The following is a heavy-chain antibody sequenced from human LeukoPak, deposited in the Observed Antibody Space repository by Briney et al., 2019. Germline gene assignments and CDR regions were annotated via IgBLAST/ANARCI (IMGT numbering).Heavy chain of an antibody. J-gene: IGHJ4*02. D-gene: IGHD1-26*01. V-gene: IGHV1-18*04. CDR1: GYTFTGYY. CDR2: ISAYNGNT. CDR3: ARVVVGATNYFDY. Sequence: ASVKVSCKASGYTFTGYYMHWVRQAPGQGLEWMGWISAYNGNTNYAQKLQGRVTMTTDTSTSTAYMELRSLRSDDTAVYYCARVVVGATNYFDYWGQGTLVTVSS.